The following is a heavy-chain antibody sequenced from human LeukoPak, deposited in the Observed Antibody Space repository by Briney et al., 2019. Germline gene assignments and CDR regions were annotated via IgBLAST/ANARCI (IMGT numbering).Heavy chain of an antibody. V-gene: IGHV4-34*01. Sequence: SETLSLTCAVYGGSFSGYYWSWIRQPPGKGLEWIGEINHSGSTNYNPSLKSRVTISVDTSKNQFSLKLSSVTAADTAVYYCARSSRVTASGSGSYPDYWGQGTLVTVSS. J-gene: IGHJ4*02. D-gene: IGHD3-10*01. CDR1: GGSFSGYY. CDR3: ARSSRVTASGSGSYPDY. CDR2: INHSGST.